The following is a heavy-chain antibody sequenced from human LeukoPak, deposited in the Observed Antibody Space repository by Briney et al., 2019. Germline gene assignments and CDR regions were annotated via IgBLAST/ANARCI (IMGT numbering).Heavy chain of an antibody. CDR1: GGSISSYY. Sequence: SETLSLTCTVSGGSISSYYWSWIRQPPEKGLEWIGYIYYSGSTNYNPSLKSRVTISVDTSKNQFSLKLSSVTAADTAVYYCARGYSSSSPWFDPWGQGTLVTVSS. J-gene: IGHJ5*02. V-gene: IGHV4-59*01. CDR3: ARGYSSSSPWFDP. CDR2: IYYSGST. D-gene: IGHD6-6*01.